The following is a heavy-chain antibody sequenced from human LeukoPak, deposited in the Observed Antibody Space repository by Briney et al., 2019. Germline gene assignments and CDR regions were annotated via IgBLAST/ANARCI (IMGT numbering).Heavy chain of an antibody. CDR2: ISNSGDAT. J-gene: IGHJ4*02. CDR1: GFTFSNYA. CDR3: AKAPPYKKYFDY. V-gene: IGHV3-23*01. Sequence: GGSLRLSCAASGFTFSNYAMSLVRQAPGKGLEWVSTISNSGDATYYADSVKGRFTISRDNSKNTLYLQMNSLRAEDTAVYYCAKAPPYKKYFDYWGQGTLVTVSS. D-gene: IGHD1-1*01.